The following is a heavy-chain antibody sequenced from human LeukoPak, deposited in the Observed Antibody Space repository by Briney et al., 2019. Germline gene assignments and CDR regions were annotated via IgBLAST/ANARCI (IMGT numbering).Heavy chain of an antibody. CDR1: GFTFSSYA. D-gene: IGHD3-22*01. CDR2: ISSSGGST. CDR3: AKDPTYYYDSSGYYYTPNYFDY. V-gene: IGHV3-23*01. Sequence: PGGPLRLSCAASGFTFSSYAMSWVRQAPGKGLEWVSSISSSGGSTYYADSVEGRFTISRDTHKNTLYLQMNSLRAEDTAVYYCAKDPTYYYDSSGYYYTPNYFDYWGQGTLVTVSS. J-gene: IGHJ4*02.